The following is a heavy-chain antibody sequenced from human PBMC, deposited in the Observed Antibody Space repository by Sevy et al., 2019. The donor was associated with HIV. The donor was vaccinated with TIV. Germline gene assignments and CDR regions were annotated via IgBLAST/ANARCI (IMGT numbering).Heavy chain of an antibody. Sequence: GGSLRLSCVASGFTFSSYWMHWVRQAPGKGLVWVSRINNDGRSTSYADSVEGRFTRSRDNAKNTLYRQMNSLRAEDTAVYYCARGWMRAQTFDYWGQGTLVTVSS. J-gene: IGHJ4*02. CDR3: ARGWMRAQTFDY. CDR2: INNDGRST. CDR1: GFTFSSYW. V-gene: IGHV3-74*01. D-gene: IGHD5-12*01.